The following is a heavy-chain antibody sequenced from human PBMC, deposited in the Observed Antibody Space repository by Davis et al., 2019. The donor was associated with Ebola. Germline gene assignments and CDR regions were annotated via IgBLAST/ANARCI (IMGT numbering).Heavy chain of an antibody. CDR2: IYYSGST. V-gene: IGHV4-59*08. D-gene: IGHD6-19*01. J-gene: IGHJ4*02. Sequence: SETLSLTCTVSGGSISSYYWSWIRQPPGKGLEWIGYIYYSGSTNYNPSLKSRVTISVDTSKNQFSLNLSSVTAADTAIYFCARRQWLIPGNFDSWGQGTLVTVSS. CDR1: GGSISSYY. CDR3: ARRQWLIPGNFDS.